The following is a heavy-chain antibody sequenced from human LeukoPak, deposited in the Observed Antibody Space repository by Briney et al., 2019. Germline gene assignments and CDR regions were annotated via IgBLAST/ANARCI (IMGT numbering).Heavy chain of an antibody. Sequence: GGSLRLSCAASGFTVSSNYMSWVRQAPGKGLEWVSVIYSGGSTYYADSVKGRFTISRDNSKNTLYLQMNSLRAEDTAVYYCAKDLFRTVAGDGYFDYWGQGTLVTVSS. V-gene: IGHV3-53*01. J-gene: IGHJ4*02. CDR3: AKDLFRTVAGDGYFDY. CDR2: IYSGGST. CDR1: GFTVSSNY. D-gene: IGHD6-19*01.